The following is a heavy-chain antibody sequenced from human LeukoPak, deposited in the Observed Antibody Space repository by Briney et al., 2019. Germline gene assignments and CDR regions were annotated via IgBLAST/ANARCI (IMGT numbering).Heavy chain of an antibody. CDR3: ARLSGSPYNWFDP. V-gene: IGHV3-30*02. J-gene: IGHJ5*02. D-gene: IGHD3-3*01. CDR1: GFTFSSYG. CDR2: IRYDGNNK. Sequence: GGSLRLSCAASGFTFSSYGMHWVRQAPGKGLEWVAFIRYDGNNKYYADSVKGRFTISRDNSKNTLYLQMNSLRAEDTAVYYCARLSGSPYNWFDPWGQGTLVTVSS.